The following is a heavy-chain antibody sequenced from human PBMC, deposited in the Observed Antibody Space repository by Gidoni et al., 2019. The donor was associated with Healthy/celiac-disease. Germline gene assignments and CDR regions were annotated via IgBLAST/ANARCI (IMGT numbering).Heavy chain of an antibody. Sequence: QVQLQQWGAGLLKPSETLSLTCAVYGGSFSGYYWSWIRQPPGKGLEWMGEINHSGSTNYNPSLKSRVTISVDTSKNQFSLKLSSVTAADTAVYYCASQDYDILTGYYGWFDPWGQGTLVTVSS. V-gene: IGHV4-34*01. CDR1: GGSFSGYY. J-gene: IGHJ5*02. CDR2: INHSGST. CDR3: ASQDYDILTGYYGWFDP. D-gene: IGHD3-9*01.